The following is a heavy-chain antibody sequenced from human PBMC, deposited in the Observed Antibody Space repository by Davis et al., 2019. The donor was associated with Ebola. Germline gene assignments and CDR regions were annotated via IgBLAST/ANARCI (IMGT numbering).Heavy chain of an antibody. CDR2: ISKNSGRT. D-gene: IGHD3-9*01. V-gene: IGHV3-20*01. Sequence: PGGSLRLSCAASGFTFDDYGMHWVRQGPGKGLEWVAGISKNSGRTDYVDSVKGRFTISRDNAKNSLYLRLNSLRAEDTALYHCARVNAVTGYSRFDSWGQGTLVTVSS. J-gene: IGHJ5*01. CDR1: GFTFDDYG. CDR3: ARVNAVTGYSRFDS.